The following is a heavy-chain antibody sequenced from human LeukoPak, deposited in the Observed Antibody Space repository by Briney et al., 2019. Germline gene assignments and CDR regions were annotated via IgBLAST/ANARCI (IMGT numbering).Heavy chain of an antibody. CDR2: MNPNSGNT. J-gene: IGHJ3*02. CDR1: GYAFTSYD. V-gene: IGHV1-8*01. CDR3: VEVGFGDAFDI. Sequence: ASVKVSCKASGYAFTSYDINWVRQATGQGLEWMGWMNPNSGNTGYAQKFQGRVTMTRNTSISTAYMELSSLRSEDTAVYYCVEVGFGDAFDIWGQGTMVTVSS. D-gene: IGHD3-16*01.